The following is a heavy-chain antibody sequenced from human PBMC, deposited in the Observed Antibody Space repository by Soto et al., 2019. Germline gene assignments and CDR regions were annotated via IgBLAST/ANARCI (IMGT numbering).Heavy chain of an antibody. D-gene: IGHD2-15*01. CDR2: IYPGDSDT. CDR1: GYSFTSYW. CDR3: ARLSCSGGSCPYYYYGMDV. V-gene: IGHV5-51*01. Sequence: GESLKISCKGSGYSFTSYWIGWVRQMPGKGLEWMGIIYPGDSDTRYSPSFQGQVTISADKSISTAYLQWSSLKASDTAMYYCARLSCSGGSCPYYYYGMDVWGQGTTVTVSS. J-gene: IGHJ6*02.